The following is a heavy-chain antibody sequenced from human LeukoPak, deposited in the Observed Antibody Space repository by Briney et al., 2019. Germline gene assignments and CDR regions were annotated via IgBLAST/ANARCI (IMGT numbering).Heavy chain of an antibody. J-gene: IGHJ5*02. V-gene: IGHV1-24*01. CDR1: GFAFTEMS. CDR2: FDPESGER. CDR3: ADFGVVTHWFDP. D-gene: IGHD3-3*01. Sequence: ASVKVSCKVSGFAFTEMSIHWVRQTPRKGLEWMGGFDPESGERVHAQSFRGRVTLSEDTSTDTAYMELSSLTSEDTAVYYCADFGVVTHWFDPWGQGTLVTVSS.